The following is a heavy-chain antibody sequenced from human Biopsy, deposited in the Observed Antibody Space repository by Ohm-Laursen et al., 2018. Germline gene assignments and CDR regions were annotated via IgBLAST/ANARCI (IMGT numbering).Heavy chain of an antibody. V-gene: IGHV4-59*01. CDR3: ARDRGYYSDRTVPGYFDL. Sequence: GTLSLTCTVSGDFISSYYWSWIRQPPGKGLQWIGYVYYTGSTDYNPPLQSRVTISVDTSKNHFSLRLRSVTPADTAIYYCARDRGYYSDRTVPGYFDLWGRGTLVTVSS. J-gene: IGHJ2*01. D-gene: IGHD3-22*01. CDR2: VYYTGST. CDR1: GDFISSYY.